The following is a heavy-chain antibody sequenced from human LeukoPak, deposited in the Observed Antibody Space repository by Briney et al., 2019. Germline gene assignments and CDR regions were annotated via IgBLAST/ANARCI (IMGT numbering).Heavy chain of an antibody. CDR2: INPNSGGT. J-gene: IGHJ4*02. Sequence: ASVKVSCKASGYTFTGYYMHWVRQAPGQGLEWMGWINPNSGGTNYAQKFQGRVTMTRDTSISTAYMELSRLRSDDTAVYYCARSEYSYGYHFDYWGQGTLVTVSS. V-gene: IGHV1-2*02. D-gene: IGHD5-18*01. CDR3: ARSEYSYGYHFDY. CDR1: GYTFTGYY.